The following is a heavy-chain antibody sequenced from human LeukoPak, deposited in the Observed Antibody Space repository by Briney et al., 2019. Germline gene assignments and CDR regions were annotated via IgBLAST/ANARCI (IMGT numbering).Heavy chain of an antibody. CDR1: GYTFTSYG. J-gene: IGHJ4*02. CDR3: ARGSAGYSSGSIGY. V-gene: IGHV1-18*01. Sequence: GASVKVSCKASGYTFTSYGISWVRQAPGQGLEWMGWISAYNGNTNYAQKLQGRVTMTTDTSTSTVYMELSSLRSEDTAVYYCARGSAGYSSGSIGYWGQGTLVTVSS. CDR2: ISAYNGNT. D-gene: IGHD6-19*01.